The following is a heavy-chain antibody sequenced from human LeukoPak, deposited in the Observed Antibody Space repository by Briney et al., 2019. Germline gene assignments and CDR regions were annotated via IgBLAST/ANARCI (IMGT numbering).Heavy chain of an antibody. J-gene: IGHJ5*01. Sequence: ASLNLSCKVSGYTPTALSMHWVRQAPGNGLEWLGGFDPYVAETIYAKKFQGRVTQTEDSPTDTHDMELSRPRSEDTAVHYCATDRLRGLYNWF. CDR1: GYTPTALS. CDR3: ATDRLRGLYNWF. V-gene: IGHV1-24*01. CDR2: FDPYVAET. D-gene: IGHD4/OR15-4a*01.